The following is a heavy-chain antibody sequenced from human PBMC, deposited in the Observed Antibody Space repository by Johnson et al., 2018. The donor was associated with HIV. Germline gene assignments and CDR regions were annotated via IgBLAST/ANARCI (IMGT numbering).Heavy chain of an antibody. CDR3: AKSLGQQLVVVEAFDI. CDR1: GFTFNSHG. J-gene: IGHJ3*02. Sequence: QVQLVESGGAVVQPGRSLRLSCAASGFTFNSHGMHWVRQAPGKGLEWVAFISYDESNNYYADSVKGRFTISRDNSKSTLFLQMSILRGEDTGVYYCAKSLGQQLVVVEAFDITGQGTMVTVSS. V-gene: IGHV3-30*18. D-gene: IGHD6-13*01. CDR2: ISYDESNN.